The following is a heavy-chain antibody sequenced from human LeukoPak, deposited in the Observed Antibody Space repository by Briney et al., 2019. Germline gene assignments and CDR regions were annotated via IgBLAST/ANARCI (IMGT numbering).Heavy chain of an antibody. V-gene: IGHV4-59*11. CDR1: GGSLSGHF. CDR2: IHSSGNT. Sequence: PSETLSLTCTVSGGSLSGHFWSWFRRPPGKGLENIGYIHSSGNTNYNPAYKSRVTVSLEMSKNQFSLSLSSVTAADTAVYYCARDPGDTDWYNFDFWGQGILVTVSS. D-gene: IGHD3-9*01. CDR3: ARDPGDTDWYNFDF. J-gene: IGHJ4*02.